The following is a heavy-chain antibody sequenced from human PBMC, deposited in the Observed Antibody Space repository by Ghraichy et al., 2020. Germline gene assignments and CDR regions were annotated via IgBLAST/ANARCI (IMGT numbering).Heavy chain of an antibody. D-gene: IGHD6-19*01. V-gene: IGHV4-59*01. CDR1: GGSISNYY. Sequence: SETLSLTCTVSGGSISNYYLSWIRQPPGKGLEWIGYIYYSGSTNYNPSLKSRVTISVDTSKNQFSLKLSSVTAADTAVYYSARETSGGSGWSMDVWGQGTTVTVSS. CDR2: IYYSGST. CDR3: ARETSGGSGWSMDV. J-gene: IGHJ6*02.